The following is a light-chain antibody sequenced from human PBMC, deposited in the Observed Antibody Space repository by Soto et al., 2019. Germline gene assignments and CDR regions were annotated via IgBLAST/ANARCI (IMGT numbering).Light chain of an antibody. CDR1: SSDVGSYNL. CDR2: EGS. CDR3: CSYTRSSTFV. Sequence: QSVLTQPASVSGSPGQSITISCTGTSSDVGSYNLVSWYQLHPGKAPKLMIYEGSKRPSGVSNRFSGSKSGNTASLTISGLQAEDEADYYCCSYTRSSTFVFGGGTKVTVL. J-gene: IGLJ2*01. V-gene: IGLV2-23*03.